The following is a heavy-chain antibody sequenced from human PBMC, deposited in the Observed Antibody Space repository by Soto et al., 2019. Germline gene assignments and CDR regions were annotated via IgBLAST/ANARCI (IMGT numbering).Heavy chain of an antibody. Sequence: PGGSLRLSCAASGFTFSSYAMSWVRQAPGKGLEWVSAISGSGGSTYYADSVKGRFTISRDNSKNTLYLQMNSLRAEDTAVYYCAKCTMVRGVITDYYYMDVWGKGTTVTVSS. V-gene: IGHV3-23*01. CDR2: ISGSGGST. CDR1: GFTFSSYA. J-gene: IGHJ6*03. D-gene: IGHD3-10*01. CDR3: AKCTMVRGVITDYYYMDV.